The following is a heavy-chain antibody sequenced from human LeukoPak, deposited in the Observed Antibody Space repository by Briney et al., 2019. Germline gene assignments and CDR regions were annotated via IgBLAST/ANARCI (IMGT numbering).Heavy chain of an antibody. J-gene: IGHJ4*02. CDR3: ARATAIGIALDY. D-gene: IGHD6-13*01. Sequence: ASVKVSCKASGYTFTGYYMHWVRQAPGQGLEWMGWINPNSGGTNYAQKFQGRVTMTRDTSISTAYMELSRLRSDDTAVYYCARATAIGIALDYWGQGTLVTVSS. CDR2: INPNSGGT. V-gene: IGHV1-2*02. CDR1: GYTFTGYY.